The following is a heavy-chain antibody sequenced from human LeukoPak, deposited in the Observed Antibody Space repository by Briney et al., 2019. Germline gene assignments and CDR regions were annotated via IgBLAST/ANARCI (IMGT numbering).Heavy chain of an antibody. V-gene: IGHV3-33*01. J-gene: IGHJ6*02. D-gene: IGHD3-3*01. Sequence: GGSLRLSCAASGFTFSSYGMHWVRQAPGKGLEWVAVIWYDGSNKYYADSVRGRFTISRDNSKNTLYLQMNSLRAEDTAVYYCARGSGSDFWSGYDYYYYGMDVWGQGTTVTVAS. CDR3: ARGSGSDFWSGYDYYYYGMDV. CDR1: GFTFSSYG. CDR2: IWYDGSNK.